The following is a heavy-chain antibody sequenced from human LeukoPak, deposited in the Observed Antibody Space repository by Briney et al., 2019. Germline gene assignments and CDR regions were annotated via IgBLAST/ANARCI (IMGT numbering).Heavy chain of an antibody. V-gene: IGHV4-4*07. CDR3: ARICTVTTRWFDR. CDR2: IYATGTT. Sequence: SETLSLTCTVSGASISSDYWSWIRQPAGKGLEWIGRIYATGTTYYNPSLSSRVAMSVDTSKNQFSLKLSSVTAADTAMYYCARICTVTTRWFDRWGQGTLATVSS. D-gene: IGHD4-17*01. J-gene: IGHJ5*02. CDR1: GASISSDY.